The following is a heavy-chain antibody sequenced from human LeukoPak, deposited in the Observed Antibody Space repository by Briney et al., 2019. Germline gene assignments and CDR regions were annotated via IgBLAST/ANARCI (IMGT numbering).Heavy chain of an antibody. CDR3: ARDITLAATNWFDP. V-gene: IGHV4-59*11. CDR1: GGSFNTHY. CDR2: IYYSGST. Sequence: SETLSLTCTVSGGSFNTHYWNWIRQPPGKGLEWIGYIYYSGSTNYNPSLKSRVTISVDTSKNQFSLKLSSVTAADTAVYYCARDITLAATNWFDPWGQGTLVTVSS. D-gene: IGHD2-15*01. J-gene: IGHJ5*02.